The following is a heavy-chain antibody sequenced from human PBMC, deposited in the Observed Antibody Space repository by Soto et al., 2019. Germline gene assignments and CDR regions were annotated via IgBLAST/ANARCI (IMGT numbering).Heavy chain of an antibody. V-gene: IGHV1-69*13. J-gene: IGHJ4*02. CDR1: GGTFSSYA. D-gene: IGHD6-6*01. CDR2: IIPIFGTA. CDR3: ATQLRSIVARPLDY. Sequence: SVKVSCKASGGTFSSYAISWVRQAPGQGLEWMGGIIPIFGTANYAQKFQGRVTITADESTSTAYMELSSLRSEDTAVYYCATQLRSIVARPLDYWGQGTLVTVSS.